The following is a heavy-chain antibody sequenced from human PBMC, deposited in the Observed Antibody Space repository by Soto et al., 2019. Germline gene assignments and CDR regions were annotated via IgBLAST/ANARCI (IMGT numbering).Heavy chain of an antibody. CDR3: VRNGYYSLDV. D-gene: IGHD3-22*01. V-gene: IGHV4-4*02. CDR2: VYPSGAT. Sequence: QVQLQESGPGLVRPSGTLSLTCAVSGDSIIGTGWWSWVRQSPGKGLDWIGEVYPSGATNYNPSFKGPVHLTGSTARNQVPLKLGPVTAAGPAVYYCVRNGYYSLDVWGQGTTVTVSS. CDR1: GDSIIGTGW. J-gene: IGHJ6*02.